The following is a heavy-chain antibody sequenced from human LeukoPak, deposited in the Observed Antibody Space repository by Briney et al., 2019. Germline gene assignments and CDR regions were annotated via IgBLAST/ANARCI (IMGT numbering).Heavy chain of an antibody. V-gene: IGHV4-61*02. CDR3: ARELGYCSSTSCYLDP. CDR2: IYTSGST. Sequence: SSETLSLTCTVSGGSISSGSYYWSWIRQPAGKGLEWIGRIYTSGSTNYNPSLKSRVTISVDTSKNQFSLKLSSVTAADTAVYYCARELGYCSSTSCYLDPWGQGTLSPSPQ. D-gene: IGHD2-2*01. J-gene: IGHJ5*02. CDR1: GGSISSGSYY.